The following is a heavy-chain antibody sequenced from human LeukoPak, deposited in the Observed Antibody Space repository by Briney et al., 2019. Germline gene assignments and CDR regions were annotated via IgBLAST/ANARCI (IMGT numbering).Heavy chain of an antibody. CDR3: ARAVTGTTASYYYYYGMDV. D-gene: IGHD1-7*01. CDR1: GFTFSSYS. CDR2: ISSSSSTI. Sequence: GGSLRLSCAASGFTFSSYSMNWVRQAPGKGLEWVSYISSSSSTIYYADSVKGRFTISRDNAKNSLYLQMNSLRDEDTAVYYCARAVTGTTASYYYYYGMDVWGQGTTVTVSS. V-gene: IGHV3-48*02. J-gene: IGHJ6*02.